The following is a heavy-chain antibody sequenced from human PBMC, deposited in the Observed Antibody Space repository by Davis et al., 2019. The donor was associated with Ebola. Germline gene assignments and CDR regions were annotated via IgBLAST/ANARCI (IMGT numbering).Heavy chain of an antibody. CDR3: ARGVEMATSYYYYYGMDV. CDR2: IYSGGST. V-gene: IGHV3-53*01. D-gene: IGHD5-24*01. J-gene: IGHJ6*04. Sequence: GSLKISCAASGFTVSRNYMSCVRQAPGKGLEWVSVIYSGGSTYYADSVKGRFTISRDNSKNTQYLQMNSLRAEDTAVYYCARGVEMATSYYYYYGMDVWGKGTTVTVSS. CDR1: GFTVSRNY.